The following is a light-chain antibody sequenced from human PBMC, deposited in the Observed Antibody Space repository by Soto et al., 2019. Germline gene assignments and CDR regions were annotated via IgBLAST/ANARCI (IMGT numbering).Light chain of an antibody. Sequence: EIQLTQSPSFLSVSVGERATITCRASQGISSYLAWYQQKPGKAPKLLIYAASTLPSGVPSRFSGSGSGTEFTLTISSLQPEDFSTYYCKQTRAFGQGTKLEIK. CDR2: AAS. CDR3: KQTRA. CDR1: QGISSY. V-gene: IGKV1-9*01. J-gene: IGKJ2*01.